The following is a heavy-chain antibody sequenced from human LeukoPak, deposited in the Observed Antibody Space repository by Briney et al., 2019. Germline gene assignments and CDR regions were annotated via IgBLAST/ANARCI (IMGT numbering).Heavy chain of an antibody. CDR1: GLTFSSHW. CDR3: AKDRGSGWVHDFDY. Sequence: GGSLRLSCAASGLTFSSHWMHWVRQAPGKGLEWVSAISGSGGSTYYADSVKGRFTISRDNSKNTLYLQMNSLRAEDTAVYYCAKDRGSGWVHDFDYWGQGTLVTVSS. D-gene: IGHD6-19*01. J-gene: IGHJ4*02. CDR2: ISGSGGST. V-gene: IGHV3-23*01.